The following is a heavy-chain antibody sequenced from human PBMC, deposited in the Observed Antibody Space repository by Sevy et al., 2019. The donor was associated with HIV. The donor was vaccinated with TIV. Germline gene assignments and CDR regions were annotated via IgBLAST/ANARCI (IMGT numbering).Heavy chain of an antibody. CDR2: INAGNGNT. D-gene: IGHD3-22*01. CDR3: ARDAGYYDSSGYYFQRYYYYYMDV. CDR1: GYTFTSYA. V-gene: IGHV1-3*01. Sequence: ASVKVSCKASGYTFTSYAMHWVRQAPGQRLEWMGWINAGNGNTKYSQKFQGRVTITRDTSAGTAYIELSSLRSEDTAVDYCARDAGYYDSSGYYFQRYYYYYMDVWGKGTTVTVSS. J-gene: IGHJ6*03.